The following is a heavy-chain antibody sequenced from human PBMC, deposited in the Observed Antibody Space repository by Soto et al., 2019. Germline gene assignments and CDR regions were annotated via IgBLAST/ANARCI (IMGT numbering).Heavy chain of an antibody. J-gene: IGHJ5*02. V-gene: IGHV4-4*07. D-gene: IGHD3-16*02. CDR1: GGSMTSYY. CDR2: IYISGLT. CDR3: VRDKGSYQDKWFDP. Sequence: QVQLQESGPGQVKSSETLSLTCTVSGGSMTSYYWSWIRKSAGKGLEWIGRIYISGLTNYNPSLESRVTMSVDTSKNQFSLRLSSVTAADTAVYDCVRDKGSYQDKWFDPWGQGILVSVSS.